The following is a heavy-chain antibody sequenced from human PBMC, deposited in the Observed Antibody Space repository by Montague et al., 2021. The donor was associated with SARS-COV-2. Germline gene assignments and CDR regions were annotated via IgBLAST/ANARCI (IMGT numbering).Heavy chain of an antibody. CDR2: IDGGGYST. V-gene: IGHV3-23*01. D-gene: IGHD2-2*02. J-gene: IGHJ4*02. CDR3: AKHGPYTFDY. Sequence: SLRLSCAASGFTFSNYAMSWVRQAPGKGLQWVSAIDGGGYSTFYGDSVKGRLTISRDNAKNSLYLQMNNLRAEDTAVYYCAKHGPYTFDYWGQGTLVTVSS. CDR1: GFTFSNYA.